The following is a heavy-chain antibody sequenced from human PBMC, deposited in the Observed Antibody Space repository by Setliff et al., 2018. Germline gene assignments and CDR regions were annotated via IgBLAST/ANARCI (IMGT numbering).Heavy chain of an antibody. J-gene: IGHJ1*01. CDR1: GYTFSTYN. CDR2: ISFSSSTI. V-gene: IGHV3-48*01. Sequence: GGSLRLSCAASGYTFSTYNMNWVRQAPGKGLEWVSYISFSSSTIYYADSVKGRFTISRDNAKNSLYLQMNSLRAEDTAVYYCARDHGELGQERRTHFFRHWGQGTLVTVSS. D-gene: IGHD1-1*01. CDR3: ARDHGELGQERRTHFFRH.